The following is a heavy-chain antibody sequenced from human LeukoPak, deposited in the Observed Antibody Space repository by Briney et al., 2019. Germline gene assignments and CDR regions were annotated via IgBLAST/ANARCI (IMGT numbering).Heavy chain of an antibody. J-gene: IGHJ6*04. D-gene: IGHD3-10*01. Sequence: GGSLRLSCAASGFTFSSYGMHWVRQAPGKGLEWVAVISYDGGNKYYADSVKGRFTISRDNSKNTLYLQMNSLRAEDTAVYYCAKEGITMVRGVPYYYGMDVWGKGTTVTVSS. CDR1: GFTFSSYG. CDR3: AKEGITMVRGVPYYYGMDV. V-gene: IGHV3-30*18. CDR2: ISYDGGNK.